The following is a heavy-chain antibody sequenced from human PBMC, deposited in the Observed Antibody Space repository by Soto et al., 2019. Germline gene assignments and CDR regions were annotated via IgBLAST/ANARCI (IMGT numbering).Heavy chain of an antibody. Sequence: PSETLSLTCTVTGGTISGYYWTWIRQSAGGGLEWIGRIYSSGSTNYNPSLESRVTISLDTSMNHFSLRLSSVTAADTAVYYCARGQRFSDWFDPWGQGTLVTVSS. CDR2: IYSSGST. D-gene: IGHD3-3*01. CDR3: ARGQRFSDWFDP. J-gene: IGHJ5*02. V-gene: IGHV4-4*07. CDR1: GGTISGYY.